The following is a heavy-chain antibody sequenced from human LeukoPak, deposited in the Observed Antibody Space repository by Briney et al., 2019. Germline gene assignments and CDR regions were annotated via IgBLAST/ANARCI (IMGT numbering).Heavy chain of an antibody. CDR3: ARRLNQVVAEHYFDY. Sequence: PSETLSLTCTVSGGSISSINYDWGWIRQPPGKGLEWIGNIYYSGSTYYNPYCKSRLTISVDTSKNQFSLKLSSVTAAATAVYYCARRLNQVVAEHYFDYWGQGTMVTVSS. V-gene: IGHV4-39*01. CDR1: GGSISSINYD. J-gene: IGHJ4*02. D-gene: IGHD3-22*01. CDR2: IYYSGST.